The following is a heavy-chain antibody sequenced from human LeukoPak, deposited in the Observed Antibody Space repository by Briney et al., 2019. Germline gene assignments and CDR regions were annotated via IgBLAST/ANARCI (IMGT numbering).Heavy chain of an antibody. J-gene: IGHJ6*02. CDR2: ISSSGSTI. D-gene: IGHD2-2*02. Sequence: GGSLRLSCAASGFTFSDYYMSWIRQAPGKGLEWVSYISSSGSTIYYADSVKGRFTISRDNAKNSLYLQMNSLRAEDTAVYYCARGDCSSTSCYNYYYGMDVWGQGTTVTVSS. CDR3: ARGDCSSTSCYNYYYGMDV. CDR1: GFTFSDYY. V-gene: IGHV3-11*01.